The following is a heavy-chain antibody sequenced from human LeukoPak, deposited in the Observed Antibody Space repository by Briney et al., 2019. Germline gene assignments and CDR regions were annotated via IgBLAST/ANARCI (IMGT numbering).Heavy chain of an antibody. J-gene: IGHJ4*02. V-gene: IGHV4-39*07. D-gene: IGHD5-18*01. CDR3: ARDGGDVDTAMVTETRAV. Sequence: SETLSLTCTVSGGSISSSSYYWGWIRQPPGKGLEWIGRIYYSGSTYYNPSLKSRVTISVDTSKNQFSLKLSSVTAADTAVYYCARDGGDVDTAMVTETRAVWGQGTLVTVSS. CDR1: GGSISSSSYY. CDR2: IYYSGST.